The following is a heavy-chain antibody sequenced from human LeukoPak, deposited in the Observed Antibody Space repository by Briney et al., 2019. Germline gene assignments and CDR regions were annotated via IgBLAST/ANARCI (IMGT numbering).Heavy chain of an antibody. Sequence: PGGSLRLSCAASGFTFDDYAMHWVRHAPGKGLEWVSLISWDGGSTYYADSVKGRFTISRDNSKNSLYLQMNSLRAEDTALYYCAKSSVAGTHFDYWGQGTLVTASS. D-gene: IGHD6-19*01. J-gene: IGHJ4*02. V-gene: IGHV3-43D*03. CDR2: ISWDGGST. CDR3: AKSSVAGTHFDY. CDR1: GFTFDDYA.